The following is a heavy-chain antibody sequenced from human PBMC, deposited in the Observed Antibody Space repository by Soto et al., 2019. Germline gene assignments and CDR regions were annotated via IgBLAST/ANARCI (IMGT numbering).Heavy chain of an antibody. CDR3: AKIGSYSSSSVPLKY. Sequence: ESGGGVVQPGRSLRLSCAASGFTFSSYGMHWVRQAPGKGLEWVAVISYDGSNKYYADSVKGRFTISRDNSKNTLYLQMNSLRAEDTAVYYCAKIGSYSSSSVPLKYWGQGTLVTVSS. J-gene: IGHJ4*02. CDR1: GFTFSSYG. CDR2: ISYDGSNK. D-gene: IGHD6-6*01. V-gene: IGHV3-30*18.